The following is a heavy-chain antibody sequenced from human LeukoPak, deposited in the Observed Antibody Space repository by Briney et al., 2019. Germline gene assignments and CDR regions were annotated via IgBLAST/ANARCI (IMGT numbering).Heavy chain of an antibody. CDR2: INPNSGGT. CDR1: GYTFTGYY. V-gene: IGHV1-2*06. J-gene: IGHJ4*02. CDR3: ARGIYYYDSSGYYY. Sequence: ASVKVSCKASGYTFTGYYMHWVRQAPGQGLEWMGRINPNSGGTNYAQKFQGRVTMTRDTSISTAYMELSRLRSDDTAVYYCARGIYYYDSSGYYYWGQGTLSPSPQ. D-gene: IGHD3-22*01.